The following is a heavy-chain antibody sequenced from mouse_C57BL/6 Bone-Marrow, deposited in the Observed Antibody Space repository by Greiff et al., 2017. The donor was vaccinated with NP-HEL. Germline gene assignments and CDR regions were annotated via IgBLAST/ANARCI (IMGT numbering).Heavy chain of an antibody. CDR2: IDQEDGET. V-gene: IGHV14-2*01. Sequence: VQLQQSGAELVKPGASVKLSCTASGFNIKDYDMHWVKQRTEQGREGSGRIDQEDGETKYAPKFQGKATITADTSSNTAYLQLSSLTSEDTAVYYCASITTVVGPFAYWGQGTLVTVSA. CDR3: ASITTVVGPFAY. CDR1: GFNIKDYD. D-gene: IGHD1-1*01. J-gene: IGHJ3*01.